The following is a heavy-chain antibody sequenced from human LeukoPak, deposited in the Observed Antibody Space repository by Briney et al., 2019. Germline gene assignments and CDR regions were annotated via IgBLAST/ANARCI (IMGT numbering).Heavy chain of an antibody. D-gene: IGHD6-13*01. Sequence: GESLKISCKGSGYSFTSYWIGWVRQMPGKGREWMGIIYPGDSDTRYSPSFQGQVTISADKSISTAYLQWSSLKASDTAMYYCARLGMYSTNWDWFDYWGQGTLVTVSP. CDR2: IYPGDSDT. CDR1: GYSFTSYW. CDR3: ARLGMYSTNWDWFDY. V-gene: IGHV5-51*01. J-gene: IGHJ4*02.